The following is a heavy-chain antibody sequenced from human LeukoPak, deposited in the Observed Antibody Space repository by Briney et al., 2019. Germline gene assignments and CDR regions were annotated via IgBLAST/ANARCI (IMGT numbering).Heavy chain of an antibody. D-gene: IGHD2-2*02. Sequence: ASVKVSCKASGYTFTSYGISWVRQAPGQGLEWMGWISAYNGNTNYAQKLQGRVTMTTDTSTSTAYMELRGLRSDDTAVDYCAGLVVPAAIGDYWGQGTLVTVSS. V-gene: IGHV1-18*01. CDR3: AGLVVPAAIGDY. CDR2: ISAYNGNT. CDR1: GYTFTSYG. J-gene: IGHJ4*02.